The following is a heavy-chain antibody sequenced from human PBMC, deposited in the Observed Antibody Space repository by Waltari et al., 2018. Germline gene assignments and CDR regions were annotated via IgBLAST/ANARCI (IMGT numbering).Heavy chain of an antibody. J-gene: IGHJ4*02. CDR3: ARSMITFGGVIVYDY. CDR2: IYYSGST. D-gene: IGHD3-16*02. Sequence: QVQLQESGPGLVKPSETLSLTCTVSGGPISSYYWSWIRQPPGKGLEWIGYIYYSGSTNYNPSLKSRVTISVDTSKNQFSLKLSSVTAADTAVYYCARSMITFGGVIVYDYWGQGTLVTVSS. V-gene: IGHV4-59*01. CDR1: GGPISSYY.